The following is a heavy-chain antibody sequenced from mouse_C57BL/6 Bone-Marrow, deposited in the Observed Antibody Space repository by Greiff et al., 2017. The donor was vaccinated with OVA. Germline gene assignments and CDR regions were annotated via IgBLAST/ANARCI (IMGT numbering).Heavy chain of an antibody. Sequence: QVQLQQPGAELVMPGASVKLSCKASGYTFTSYWMHWVKQRPGQGLEWIGEIDPSDSYTNYNQKFKGKSTLTVDKSSSTAYMQLSSLTSEDSAVYYCARSELAVDYWGQGTTLTVSS. CDR3: ARSELAVDY. V-gene: IGHV1-69*01. J-gene: IGHJ2*01. CDR2: IDPSDSYT. CDR1: GYTFTSYW.